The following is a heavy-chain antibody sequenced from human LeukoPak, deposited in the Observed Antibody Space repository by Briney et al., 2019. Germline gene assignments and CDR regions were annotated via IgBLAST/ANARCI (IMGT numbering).Heavy chain of an antibody. Sequence: ASVKVSCKASGYTFTSYDINWVRQATGQGLEWMGWMNPNSGNTGYAQKFQGRVTMTRNTSISTAYMELNSLRSEDTAVYYCARSGDDFWSGYPTWFDPWGQGTLVTVSS. D-gene: IGHD3-3*01. CDR3: ARSGDDFWSGYPTWFDP. CDR2: MNPNSGNT. V-gene: IGHV1-8*01. CDR1: GYTFTSYD. J-gene: IGHJ5*02.